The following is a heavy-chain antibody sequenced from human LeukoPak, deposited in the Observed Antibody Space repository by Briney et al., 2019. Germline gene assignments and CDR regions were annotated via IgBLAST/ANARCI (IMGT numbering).Heavy chain of an antibody. Sequence: PSETLSLTCAVYGGSFSGYYWSWIRQPPGKGLEWIGEINHSGSTNYNPSLKSRVTISVDTSKNQFSLKLSSVTAADTAVYYCARGRYYGSGSYYTRYYFDYWGQGTLVTVSS. CDR3: ARGRYYGSGSYYTRYYFDY. J-gene: IGHJ4*02. V-gene: IGHV4-34*01. D-gene: IGHD3-10*01. CDR1: GGSFSGYY. CDR2: INHSGST.